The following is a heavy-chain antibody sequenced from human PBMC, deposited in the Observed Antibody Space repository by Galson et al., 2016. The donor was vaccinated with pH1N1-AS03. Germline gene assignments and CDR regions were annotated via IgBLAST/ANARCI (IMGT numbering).Heavy chain of an antibody. V-gene: IGHV4-59*11. CDR1: GGSISSHY. CDR2: INYSGGT. Sequence: TLSLTCTVSGGSISSHYWNWIRQPPGKGLEWIGYINYSGGTNYNPSLKSRVTISVDTTKNQFSLKLSSVTAADTAVYYCARHDYGDYVGWFDPWGQGTLVTVSS. D-gene: IGHD4-17*01. CDR3: ARHDYGDYVGWFDP. J-gene: IGHJ5*01.